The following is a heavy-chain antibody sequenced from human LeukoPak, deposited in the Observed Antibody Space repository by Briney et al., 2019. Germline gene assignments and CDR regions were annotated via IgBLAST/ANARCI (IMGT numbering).Heavy chain of an antibody. CDR1: SDSICSYY. V-gene: IGHV4-59*01. D-gene: IGHD6-19*01. J-gene: IGHJ4*02. CDR3: ASIAVTGRAVDY. Sequence: SETLSLTCSVSSDSICSYYWSWIRQPPGKGLEWIGYIHYSGSTSYNPSLKGRVTISGDTSKSQFSLKLTTVTAADTAVYYCASIAVTGRAVDYWGQGTPVTVSS. CDR2: IHYSGST.